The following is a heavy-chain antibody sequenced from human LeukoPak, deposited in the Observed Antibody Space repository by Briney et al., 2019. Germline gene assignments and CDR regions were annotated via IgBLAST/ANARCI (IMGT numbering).Heavy chain of an antibody. CDR1: GYTFTSYY. J-gene: IGHJ4*02. V-gene: IGHV1-46*01. D-gene: IGHD5-12*01. Sequence: ASVKVSCKASGYTFTSYYMHWVQQAPGQGLEWMGIINPSGGSTSYAQKFQGRVTMTRDTSTSTVYMELSSLRSEDTAVYYCARGEYSGYDYSGYDYWGQGTLVTVSS. CDR2: INPSGGST. CDR3: ARGEYSGYDYSGYDY.